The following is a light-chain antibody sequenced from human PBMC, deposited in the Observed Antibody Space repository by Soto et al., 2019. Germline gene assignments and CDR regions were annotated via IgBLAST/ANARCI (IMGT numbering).Light chain of an antibody. J-gene: IGKJ4*01. CDR2: GTS. V-gene: IGKV3-20*01. CDR3: EYYGTSIT. Sequence: EIVLTQSPGTLSLSPVERATLSCRASQSVSSSHLAWYQHKPGQAPRLLIHGTSNRATGIPDRFSGSGSGTDFTLTFSRLEPEDFAVYYCEYYGTSITFGGGTKVDIK. CDR1: QSVSSSH.